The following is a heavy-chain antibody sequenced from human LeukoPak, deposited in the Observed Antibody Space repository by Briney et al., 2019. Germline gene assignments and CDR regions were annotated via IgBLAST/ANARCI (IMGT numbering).Heavy chain of an antibody. Sequence: PSETLSLTCIVSGGSISGYYWSWIRQPPGKGLEWIGYLLYSGSTNYNPSLKSRVTISVDTSKNQFSLKLSSVTAADTALYYCARAGSGYSFDIWGQGTMVTVSS. V-gene: IGHV4-59*01. D-gene: IGHD3-22*01. J-gene: IGHJ3*02. CDR1: GGSISGYY. CDR3: ARAGSGYSFDI. CDR2: LLYSGST.